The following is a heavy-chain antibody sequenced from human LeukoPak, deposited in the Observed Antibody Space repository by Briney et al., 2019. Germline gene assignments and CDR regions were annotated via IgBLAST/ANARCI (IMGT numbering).Heavy chain of an antibody. CDR3: ARDSAAYYYGSGSFPFDY. Sequence: ASVKVSCKASGYTFTSYGISWVRQAPGQGLEWMGWISAYNGNTNYAQRLQGRVTMTTDASTSTAYMELRSLRSDDTAVHYCARDSAAYYYGSGSFPFDYWGQGTLVTVSS. V-gene: IGHV1-18*01. J-gene: IGHJ4*02. CDR1: GYTFTSYG. CDR2: ISAYNGNT. D-gene: IGHD3-10*01.